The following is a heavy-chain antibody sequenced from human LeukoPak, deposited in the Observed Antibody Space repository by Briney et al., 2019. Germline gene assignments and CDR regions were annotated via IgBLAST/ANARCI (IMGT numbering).Heavy chain of an antibody. CDR2: ISYDGTKT. V-gene: IGHV3-30*18. Sequence: GGSLRLSCAASGFTFSNYGMTWVRHPPGKGLEWVAFISYDGTKTYSADSVKGRFTISRDNSKNTVYLQMNNVRTDDTAVYYCVKGLDGPPTGHWGQGTLITVSS. D-gene: IGHD1-1*01. CDR1: GFTFSNYG. J-gene: IGHJ4*02. CDR3: VKGLDGPPTGH.